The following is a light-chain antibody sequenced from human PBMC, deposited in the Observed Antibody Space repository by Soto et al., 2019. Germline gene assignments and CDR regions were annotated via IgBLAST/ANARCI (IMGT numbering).Light chain of an antibody. V-gene: IGLV2-8*01. CDR1: SSDVGGYNY. Sequence: QSALTQPPSASGSPGQSVIISCTGTSSDVGGYNYVSWYQQHPGKAPKLMIYEVTKRPSGVPDRFSGSKSANTASLTVSGLQAEDEADYYCSSYADSHSVLFGGGTKLTVL. J-gene: IGLJ2*01. CDR2: EVT. CDR3: SSYADSHSVL.